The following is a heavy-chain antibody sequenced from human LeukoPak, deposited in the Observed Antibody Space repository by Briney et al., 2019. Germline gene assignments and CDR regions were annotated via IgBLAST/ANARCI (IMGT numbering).Heavy chain of an antibody. J-gene: IGHJ4*02. D-gene: IGHD3-10*01. CDR1: GFTFSSYA. V-gene: IGHV3-23*01. CDR2: ISGSGGST. Sequence: GGSLRLSCAASGFTFSSYAMSWVRQAPGKGLEWVSAISGSGGSTYYADSVKGRFTISRDNSKNTLYLQMNSLRAEDTAVYYCARSKLDYYGSGSQTPFDYWGQGTLVTVSS. CDR3: ARSKLDYYGSGSQTPFDY.